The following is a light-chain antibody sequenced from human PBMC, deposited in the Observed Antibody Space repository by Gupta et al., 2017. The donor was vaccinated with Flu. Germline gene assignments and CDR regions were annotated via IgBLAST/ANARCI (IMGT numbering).Light chain of an antibody. J-gene: IGKJ4*01. Sequence: DIQMTQPPSSLSASEGDRVTITCRASQIISNYLNWFQQRPGKAPKLLIYAASSLQSGVPSRFSGSGSGTDFTLTISSLQTEDFATYYCQQSYSIPRTFGGGTKVEIK. V-gene: IGKV1-39*01. CDR3: QQSYSIPRT. CDR1: QIISNY. CDR2: AAS.